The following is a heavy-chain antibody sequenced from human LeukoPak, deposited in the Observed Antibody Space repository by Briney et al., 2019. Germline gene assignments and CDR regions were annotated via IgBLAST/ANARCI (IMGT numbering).Heavy chain of an antibody. Sequence: GGSLRLSCAASGFTFSSCGFHWVRQAPGKGLEWVAVIWYDGTHKYYADSVKGRLTISRDNSKNTVYLQMNSLRAEDTAVFYCVKDRGDGYRGFDYWGQGTLVTVSS. CDR3: VKDRGDGYRGFDY. CDR2: IWYDGTHK. D-gene: IGHD5-24*01. CDR1: GFTFSSCG. J-gene: IGHJ4*02. V-gene: IGHV3-33*06.